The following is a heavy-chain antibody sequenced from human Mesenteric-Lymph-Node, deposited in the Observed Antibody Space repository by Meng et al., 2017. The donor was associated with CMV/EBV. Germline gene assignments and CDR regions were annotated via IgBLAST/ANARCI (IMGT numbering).Heavy chain of an antibody. CDR2: IRRKDYGGTT. Sequence: GESLKISCTASGFSFGDYALSWVRQAPGKGLEWVGFIRRKDYGGTTEYAASVKSRFTISRDNAKNSLYLQMNSLRAEDTAVYYCARHQHWGQGTLVTVSS. CDR1: GFSFGDYA. J-gene: IGHJ1*01. V-gene: IGHV3-49*04. CDR3: ARHQH.